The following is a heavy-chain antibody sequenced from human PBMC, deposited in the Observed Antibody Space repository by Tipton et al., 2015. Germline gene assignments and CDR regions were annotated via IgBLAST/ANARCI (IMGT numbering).Heavy chain of an antibody. Sequence: LRLSCTVSGGSISSRTYYWGWIRQSPGRGLESIGSMYSSGSTYYNSSLKSRVTISVDTSKNQFSLKLRSVTAADTAVYFCARQTTLEYYDSAGYYFRGHAFDIWGQGTMVTVSS. CDR1: GGSISSRTYY. D-gene: IGHD3-22*01. CDR3: ARQTTLEYYDSAGYYFRGHAFDI. V-gene: IGHV4-39*01. J-gene: IGHJ3*02. CDR2: MYSSGST.